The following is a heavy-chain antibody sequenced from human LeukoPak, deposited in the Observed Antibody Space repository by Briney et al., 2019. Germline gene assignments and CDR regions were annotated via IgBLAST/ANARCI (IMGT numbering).Heavy chain of an antibody. Sequence: SETLSLTCTVSGGSISSYYWSWIRQPPGKGLEWIGYIYYSGSTSYSPSLKSRVTISADTSQSQFSLKLSSVTAADTAVYYCASRKLGNDYWGQGTLVTVSS. J-gene: IGHJ4*02. CDR3: ASRKLGNDY. CDR1: GGSISSYY. CDR2: IYYSGST. V-gene: IGHV4-59*01. D-gene: IGHD7-27*01.